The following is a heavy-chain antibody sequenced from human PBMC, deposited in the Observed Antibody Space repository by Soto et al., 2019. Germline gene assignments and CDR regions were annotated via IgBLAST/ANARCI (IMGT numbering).Heavy chain of an antibody. CDR1: GFTFSDYS. Sequence: PGGSLRLSCVASGFTFSDYSVSWVRQAPGKGLEWLSSISSSSTFTHYADSVKGRFTISRDNAKNSLYLQTNSLRAEDTAVYYCAAPYSTGHRLLGYWGQGTLVTVSS. V-gene: IGHV3-21*01. J-gene: IGHJ4*02. CDR3: AAPYSTGHRLLGY. CDR2: ISSSSTFT. D-gene: IGHD6-19*01.